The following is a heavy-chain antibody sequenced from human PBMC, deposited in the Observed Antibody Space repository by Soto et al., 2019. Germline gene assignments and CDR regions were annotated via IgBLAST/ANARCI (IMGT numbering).Heavy chain of an antibody. J-gene: IGHJ3*02. D-gene: IGHD3-22*01. CDR2: ITPIFGTA. Sequence: SVKVSCKASGGTFSSYAISWVRQAPGQGLEWMGGITPIFGTANYAQKFQGRVTITADESTSTAYMELSSLGSEDTAVYYCARDHPRGYYDSSGYLDAFDIWGQGTMVTVSS. CDR1: GGTFSSYA. CDR3: ARDHPRGYYDSSGYLDAFDI. V-gene: IGHV1-69*13.